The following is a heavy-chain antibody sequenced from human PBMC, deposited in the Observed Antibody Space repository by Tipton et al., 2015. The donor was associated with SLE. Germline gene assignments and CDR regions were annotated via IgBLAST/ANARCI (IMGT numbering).Heavy chain of an antibody. J-gene: IGHJ4*02. CDR3: ARDPGGRTFDY. CDR2: KYYSGST. Sequence: TLSLTCTVSGGPIRSYYWSWIQQPPGKGLEWIGYKYYSGSTNYNPSLKSRVTISVDTSKNQFSLKLRSVTAADTAVYYCARDPGGRTFDYWGQGTLVNVSS. CDR1: GGPIRSYY. V-gene: IGHV4-59*01. D-gene: IGHD2-15*01.